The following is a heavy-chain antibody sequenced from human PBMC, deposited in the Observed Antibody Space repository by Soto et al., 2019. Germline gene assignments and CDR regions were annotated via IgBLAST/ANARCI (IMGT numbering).Heavy chain of an antibody. CDR1: GFTFRSYG. CDR3: AKDQDYGDYGGYFDY. CDR2: ITYDGSNK. Sequence: QVQLVESGGGVVQPGRSLRLSCAASGFTFRSYGMHWVRQAPGKGLEWVAVITYDGSNKYYADSVKGRFTISRDNSKNTPYLQMISLRAEDTAVYYCAKDQDYGDYGGYFDYWGQGTLVTVSS. D-gene: IGHD4-17*01. J-gene: IGHJ4*02. V-gene: IGHV3-30*18.